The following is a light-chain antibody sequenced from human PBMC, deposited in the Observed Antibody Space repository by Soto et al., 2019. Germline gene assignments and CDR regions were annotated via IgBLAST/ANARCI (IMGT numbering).Light chain of an antibody. CDR1: QSLLHSNGYNY. CDR3: IQALQTPTT. Sequence: DIVMTQSPLSLPVTPGQPASISCRSSQSLLHSNGYNYLDWYLQKPGQSPQLLIYLGSNRASGVPDRFSGSGSGTDFTLKISRVKAEDVGVYYCIQALQTPTTFGHGTKVEV. V-gene: IGKV2-28*01. CDR2: LGS. J-gene: IGKJ1*01.